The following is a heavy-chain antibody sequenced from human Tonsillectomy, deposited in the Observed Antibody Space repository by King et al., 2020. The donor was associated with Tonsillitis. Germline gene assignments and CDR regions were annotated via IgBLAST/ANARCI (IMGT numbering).Heavy chain of an antibody. CDR3: ARTTYYYDRSGYFLFDY. J-gene: IGHJ4*02. CDR2: IDWDDDK. V-gene: IGHV2-70*11. D-gene: IGHD3-22*01. CDR1: GFSLSTSGMC. Sequence: VTLKESGPALVKPTQTLTLTCTFSGFSLSTSGMCVSWIRQPPGKALEWLARIDWDDDKYYSTSLKTRLTISKDTSKNQVVLTMTNMDPVDTATYYCARTTYYYDRSGYFLFDYWGQGTLVTVSS.